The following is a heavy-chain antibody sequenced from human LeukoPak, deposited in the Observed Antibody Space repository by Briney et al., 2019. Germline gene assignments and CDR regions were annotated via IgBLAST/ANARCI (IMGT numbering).Heavy chain of an antibody. Sequence: SETLSLTCIVSGGSISSYYWSWIRQPPGKGLEWIGYIYYSGSTNYNPSLKSRVTISVDTSKNQFSLKLSSVTAADTAVYYCARTPIAVAGTFDIWGQGTMVTVSS. CDR2: IYYSGST. CDR1: GGSISSYY. CDR3: ARTPIAVAGTFDI. V-gene: IGHV4-59*01. D-gene: IGHD6-19*01. J-gene: IGHJ3*02.